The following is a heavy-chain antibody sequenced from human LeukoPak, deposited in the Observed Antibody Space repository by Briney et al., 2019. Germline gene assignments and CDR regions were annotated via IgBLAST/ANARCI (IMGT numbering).Heavy chain of an antibody. J-gene: IGHJ5*02. CDR1: GYTFTDYY. CDR3: ARDPGGIYGANSGWFDP. CDR2: INPNSGGT. V-gene: IGHV1-2*02. Sequence: ASVKVSCKASGYTFTDYYMHWVRQAPGQGLEWMGWINPNSGGTNFAQKFQGRVTMTRDTSISTAYMELSRLRSDDTAVYYCARDPGGIYGANSGWFDPWGRGTLVTVSS. D-gene: IGHD4-23*01.